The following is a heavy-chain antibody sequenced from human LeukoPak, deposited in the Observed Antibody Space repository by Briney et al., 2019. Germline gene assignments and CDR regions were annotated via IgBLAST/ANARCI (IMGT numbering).Heavy chain of an antibody. D-gene: IGHD1-26*01. Sequence: SETLCLTCTVSGASFSNDYHWGWIRQSPGKGLEWIGTMGYGGRTYFSPSLKSRVSLSIDMSRTYFSLILKSVSAADTAVYYCARTKGRAVGQTAFQYWGQGTLVTVSA. V-gene: IGHV4-39*07. CDR2: MGYGGRT. CDR1: GASFSNDYH. CDR3: ARTKGRAVGQTAFQY. J-gene: IGHJ4*02.